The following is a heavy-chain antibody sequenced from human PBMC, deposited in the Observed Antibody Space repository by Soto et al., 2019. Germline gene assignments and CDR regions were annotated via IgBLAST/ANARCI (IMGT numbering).Heavy chain of an antibody. J-gene: IGHJ4*02. Sequence: GGSLRLSCAASGFTFSGSAMHWVRQASGKGLEWVGRIRSKANSYATAYAASMKGRFTISRDDSKNTAYLQMNSLKTEDTAVYYCTRPVPYDSSGYSYDYWGQGTLVTVSS. V-gene: IGHV3-73*01. CDR2: IRSKANSYAT. CDR1: GFTFSGSA. CDR3: TRPVPYDSSGYSYDY. D-gene: IGHD3-22*01.